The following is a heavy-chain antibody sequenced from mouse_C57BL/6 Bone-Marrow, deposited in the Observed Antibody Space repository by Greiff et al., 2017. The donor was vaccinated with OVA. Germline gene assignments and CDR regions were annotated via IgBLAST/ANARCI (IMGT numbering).Heavy chain of an antibody. CDR3: ARERARWYFDV. CDR1: GFSLTSYA. V-gene: IGHV2-9-1*01. CDR2: IWTGGGT. Sequence: VKLMESGPGLVAPSQSLSITCTVSGFSLTSYAISWVRQPPGKGLEWLGVIWTGGGTNYNSAHKSRLSISKDNSKSQVFLKMNRLQTDDTSRYYCARERARWYFDVWGTGTTVTVSS. J-gene: IGHJ1*03.